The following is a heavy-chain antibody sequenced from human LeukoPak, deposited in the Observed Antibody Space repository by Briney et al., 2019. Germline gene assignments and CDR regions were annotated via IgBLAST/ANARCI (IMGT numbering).Heavy chain of an antibody. V-gene: IGHV1-18*01. J-gene: IGHJ5*02. D-gene: IGHD1-20*01. CDR2: ISAYNGNT. CDR3: AGITGTTSSVDLDFFPYLRNNWFDP. CDR1: GYTFTSYG. Sequence: GASVTVSCKASGYTFTSYGISWVRQAPGQGLEWMGWISAYNGNTNYAQKLQGRVTMTTDTSTSTAYMELRSLRSDDTAVYYCAGITGTTSSVDLDFFPYLRNNWFDPWGQGTLVTVSS.